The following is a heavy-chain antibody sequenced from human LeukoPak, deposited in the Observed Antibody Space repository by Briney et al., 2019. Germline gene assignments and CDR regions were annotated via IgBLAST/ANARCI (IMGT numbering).Heavy chain of an antibody. CDR1: GGSISSSSYY. Sequence: PSETLSLTCTVSGGSISSSSYYWGWIRQPPGKGLEWIGSIYYSGSTYYNPSLKSRVTISVDTSKNQFSLKLSSVTAADTAVYYCARSLYSGSYYAGYWGQGTLVTVSS. CDR2: IYYSGST. J-gene: IGHJ4*02. V-gene: IGHV4-39*01. CDR3: ARSLYSGSYYAGY. D-gene: IGHD1-26*01.